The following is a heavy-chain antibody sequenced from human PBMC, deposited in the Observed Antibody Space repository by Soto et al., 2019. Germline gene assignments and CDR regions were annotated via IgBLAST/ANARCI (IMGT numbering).Heavy chain of an antibody. D-gene: IGHD3-10*01. V-gene: IGHV1-69*13. Sequence: GASVKVSCKASGGTFSSYAISWVRQAPGQGLEWMGGIIPIFGTANYAQKFQGRVTITADESTSTAYMELSSLRSEDTAVYYCARRPSVSSGMDVWGQGTTVTVSS. CDR1: GGTFSSYA. CDR3: ARRPSVSSGMDV. CDR2: IIPIFGTA. J-gene: IGHJ6*02.